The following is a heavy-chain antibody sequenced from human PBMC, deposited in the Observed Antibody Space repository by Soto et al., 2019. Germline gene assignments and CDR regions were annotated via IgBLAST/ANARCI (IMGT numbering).Heavy chain of an antibody. CDR3: ARHSVEGADWGGFDI. CDR1: GYRFIGYW. V-gene: IGHV5-51*01. Sequence: GESLKISCKGSGYRFIGYWIGWVRQMPGKGLEWMGTIYPGDSDTRYSPSFQGQVTISVDKSISTAYLQWRSLKASDTGLYYCARHSVEGADWGGFDIWGQGTTVTVSS. D-gene: IGHD3-9*01. J-gene: IGHJ3*02. CDR2: IYPGDSDT.